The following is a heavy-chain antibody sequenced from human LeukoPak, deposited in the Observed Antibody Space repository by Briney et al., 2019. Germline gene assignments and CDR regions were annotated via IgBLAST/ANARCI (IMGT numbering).Heavy chain of an antibody. CDR2: ISGSGGST. Sequence: GGSLRLSCAASGFTFSSYAMSWVRQAPGKGLEWVSAISGSGGSTYYADSVKGRFTISRDNSKNTLYLQMNGLRAEDTAVYYCAGTWPRDYYGMDVWGQGTTVTVSS. D-gene: IGHD1-1*01. CDR1: GFTFSSYA. J-gene: IGHJ6*02. CDR3: AGTWPRDYYGMDV. V-gene: IGHV3-23*01.